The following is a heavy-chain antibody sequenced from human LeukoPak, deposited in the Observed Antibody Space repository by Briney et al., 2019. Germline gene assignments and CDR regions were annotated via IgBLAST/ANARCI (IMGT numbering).Heavy chain of an antibody. CDR1: GGSVTSGTYY. V-gene: IGHV4-61*01. J-gene: IGHJ4*02. CDR3: ARESVETKVPVAIALDY. D-gene: IGHD2-2*01. Sequence: PSETLSLTCTVSGGSVTSGTYYWSWIRQPPGKGLEWIGYIYYSGSTDYNSSLKSRVTISVDTSKNQFSLKLSSVTAADTAVYYCARESVETKVPVAIALDYWGQGTLVTVSS. CDR2: IYYSGST.